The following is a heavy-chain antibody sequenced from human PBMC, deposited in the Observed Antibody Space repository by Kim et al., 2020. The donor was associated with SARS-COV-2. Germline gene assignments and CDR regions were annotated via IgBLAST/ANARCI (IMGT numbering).Heavy chain of an antibody. Sequence: SGPTLVKPTQTLTLTCTLSGFSLSTRGVGVGWVRQPPGKALDWLAYIHWDDQKRYSPSLKNRLTITRDTSKNQVVLTMTNVDPVDTATYYCGHSRFFGDFSFWGQGTLVTVSS. D-gene: IGHD4-17*01. V-gene: IGHV2-5*02. CDR1: GFSLSTRGVG. CDR3: GHSRFFGDFSF. J-gene: IGHJ4*02. CDR2: IHWDDQK.